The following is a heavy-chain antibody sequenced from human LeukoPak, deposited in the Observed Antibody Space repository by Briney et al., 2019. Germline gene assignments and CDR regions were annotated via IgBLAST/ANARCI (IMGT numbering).Heavy chain of an antibody. CDR2: MNHDGSEK. Sequence: GGSLRLSCEASGFTFSNCWMNWVRQAPGKGLEWVANMNHDGSEKYYVDSVKGRFTISRDNAKNSLYLQMHSLRAEDTAVYYCAGGSGWLSDYWGQGTLVSVSS. V-gene: IGHV3-7*03. CDR3: AGGSGWLSDY. J-gene: IGHJ4*02. CDR1: GFTFSNCW. D-gene: IGHD6-19*01.